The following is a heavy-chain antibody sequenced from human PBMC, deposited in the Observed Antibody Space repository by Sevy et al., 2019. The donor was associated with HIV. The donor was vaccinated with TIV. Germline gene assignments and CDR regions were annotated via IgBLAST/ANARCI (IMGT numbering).Heavy chain of an antibody. CDR3: ATGPGIALAGGWSSGGMDV. CDR1: GFSLRTAW. V-gene: IGHV3-7*03. D-gene: IGHD6-19*01. CDR2: IDKDGSQK. J-gene: IGHJ6*02. Sequence: AGSLRLSCAASGFSLRTAWMSWVLQAPGKALEWVANIDKDGSQKYYVDSVKGRFTISRDNAKDSLFLQMSGLTTDDTAIYYCATGPGIALAGGWSSGGMDVWGHGTKVTVSS.